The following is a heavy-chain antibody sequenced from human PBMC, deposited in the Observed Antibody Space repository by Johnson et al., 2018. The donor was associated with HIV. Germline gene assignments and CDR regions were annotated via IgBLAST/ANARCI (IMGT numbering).Heavy chain of an antibody. CDR1: GFTFSSYA. J-gene: IGHJ3*02. CDR2: ISSSGSSI. V-gene: IGHV3-48*03. CDR3: ARELRGPDAFDI. Sequence: VQLVESGGGVVQPGRSLRLSCAASGFTFSSYAMHWVRQAPGKGLEWVSYISSSGSSIYYADSVKGRFTISRDNAKNSLYLQMNSLRAEDTAIYYCARELRGPDAFDIWGQGTMVTVSS.